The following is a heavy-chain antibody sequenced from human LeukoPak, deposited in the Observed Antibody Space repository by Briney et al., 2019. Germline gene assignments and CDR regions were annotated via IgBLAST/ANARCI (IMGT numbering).Heavy chain of an antibody. D-gene: IGHD3-3*01. CDR1: GFTFSNYA. J-gene: IGHJ4*02. Sequence: GGSLRLSCAASGFTFSNYAMNWVRQAPGKGLEWVSYISSSGSTIYYAHSVKGRFTISRDNAKNSLYMQMNSLRAEDTAVYYCARPSNYDFWSGYYLYWGQGTLVTVSS. CDR2: ISSSGSTI. V-gene: IGHV3-48*03. CDR3: ARPSNYDFWSGYYLY.